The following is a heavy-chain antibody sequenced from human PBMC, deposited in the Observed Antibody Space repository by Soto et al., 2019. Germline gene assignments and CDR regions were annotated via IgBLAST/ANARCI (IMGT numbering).Heavy chain of an antibody. J-gene: IGHJ4*02. CDR1: GGSISNYY. D-gene: IGHD2-21*01. Sequence: SETLSLTCTVSGGSISNYYWSWIRQPPGKGLEWIGFIHYSGSTNYNPSLKGRVTMSVDTSKNQFSLKLTSVNTADTAIYYCTRGGDPYKTGHWGQGTLVTVSS. CDR2: IHYSGST. CDR3: TRGGDPYKTGH. V-gene: IGHV4-59*01.